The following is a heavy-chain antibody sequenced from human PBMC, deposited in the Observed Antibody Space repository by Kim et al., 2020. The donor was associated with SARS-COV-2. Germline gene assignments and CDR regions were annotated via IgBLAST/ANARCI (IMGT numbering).Heavy chain of an antibody. Sequence: GGSLRLSCAASGFTFSSYGMHWVRQAPGKGLEWVAVISYDGSNKYYADSVKGRFTISRDNSKNTLYLQMNSLRAEDTAVYYCACWVDPAKYGSGSYAVDYWGQGTLVTVSS. CDR3: ACWVDPAKYGSGSYAVDY. V-gene: IGHV3-30*03. CDR2: ISYDGSNK. D-gene: IGHD3-10*01. CDR1: GFTFSSYG. J-gene: IGHJ4*02.